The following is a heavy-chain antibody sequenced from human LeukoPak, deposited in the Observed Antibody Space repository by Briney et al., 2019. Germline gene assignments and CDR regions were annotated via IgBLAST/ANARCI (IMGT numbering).Heavy chain of an antibody. Sequence: ASVKVSCKASGYTFTSYGISWVRQAPGQGLDWMGWISAYNGNTNYAQKLQGRVTMTTDTTTSTAYMELRSLRSDDTAVYYCARVRNLVPREYWGQGTLVTVSS. J-gene: IGHJ4*02. CDR1: GYTFTSYG. CDR3: ARVRNLVPREY. CDR2: ISAYNGNT. D-gene: IGHD1-7*01. V-gene: IGHV1-18*01.